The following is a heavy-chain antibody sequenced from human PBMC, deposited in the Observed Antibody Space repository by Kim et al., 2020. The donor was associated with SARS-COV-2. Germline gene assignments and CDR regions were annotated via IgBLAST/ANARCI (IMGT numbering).Heavy chain of an antibody. CDR2: IYYSGST. CDR1: GDSISGYY. D-gene: IGHD3-16*01. J-gene: IGHJ4*02. Sequence: SETLSLTCTVSGDSISGYYWSWIRQPPGKGLESIGYIYYSGSTSYNPSLKSRVTMSLDMSRNQFSLNLSFVTAADTAIYYCARGGGRDGYHHDSWGQGTL. CDR3: ARGGGRDGYHHDS. V-gene: IGHV4-59*12.